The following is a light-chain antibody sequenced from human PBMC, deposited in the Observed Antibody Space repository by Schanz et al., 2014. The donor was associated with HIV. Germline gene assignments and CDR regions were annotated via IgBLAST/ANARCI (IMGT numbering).Light chain of an antibody. J-gene: IGLJ2*01. CDR3: SSYAGSNNVI. Sequence: QSALTQPASVSGSPGQSITISCTGTSSDVGTYDYVSWYQQHPGKAPKLMIYDVSYRPSVTPRRFSGSKSGNSAFLTISGLQAEDEADYYCSSYAGSNNVIFGGGTKLTVL. CDR2: DVS. CDR1: SSDVGTYDY. V-gene: IGLV2-14*03.